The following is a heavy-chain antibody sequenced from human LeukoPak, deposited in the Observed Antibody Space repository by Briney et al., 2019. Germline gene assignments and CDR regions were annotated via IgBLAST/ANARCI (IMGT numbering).Heavy chain of an antibody. D-gene: IGHD6-19*01. CDR3: ARGPRSSDWYSIDY. Sequence: SETLSLTCIVSGGSISGYYWGWIRQPAGKGLEWIGRIYSSGNTNYNPSLKSRVTMSVDTSKNQFSLNLSSVTAADTAVYYCARGPRSSDWYSIDYWGQGTLVTISS. V-gene: IGHV4-4*07. J-gene: IGHJ4*02. CDR2: IYSSGNT. CDR1: GGSISGYY.